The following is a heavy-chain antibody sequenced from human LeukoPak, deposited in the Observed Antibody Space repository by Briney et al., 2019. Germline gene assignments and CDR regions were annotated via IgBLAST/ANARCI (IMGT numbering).Heavy chain of an antibody. Sequence: KASEPLSLTCTVSGGSISRYYWSWIRRPPGKGLEWIGYIDDSGNTNYNPSLKSQVTISVDKSKNQFSLKLSFVTAADTAMYYCARSDYHNSGSHTVFDAFDIWGQGTRVTVSS. CDR3: ARSDYHNSGSHTVFDAFDI. J-gene: IGHJ3*02. CDR1: GGSISRYY. V-gene: IGHV4-59*01. CDR2: IDDSGNT. D-gene: IGHD3-10*01.